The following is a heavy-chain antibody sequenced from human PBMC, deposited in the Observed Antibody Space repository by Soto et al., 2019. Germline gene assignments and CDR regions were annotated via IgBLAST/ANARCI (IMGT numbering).Heavy chain of an antibody. D-gene: IGHD6-13*01. Sequence: PGGSLRLSCAASGFTFSSYWMSWVRQAPGKGLEWVANIKQDGSEKYYVDSVKGRFTISRDNAKNSLYLQMNSLRAEDTAVYYCARANKGIAALYYFDYWGQGTLVTVSS. CDR3: ARANKGIAALYYFDY. CDR1: GFTFSSYW. V-gene: IGHV3-7*05. J-gene: IGHJ4*02. CDR2: IKQDGSEK.